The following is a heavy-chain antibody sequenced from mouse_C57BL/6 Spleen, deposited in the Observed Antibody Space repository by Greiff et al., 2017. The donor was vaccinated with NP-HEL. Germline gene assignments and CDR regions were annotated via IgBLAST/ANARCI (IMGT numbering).Heavy chain of an antibody. CDR2: ISSGGSYT. Sequence: EVQRVESGGDLVKPGGSLKLSCAASGFTFSSYGMSWVRQTPDKRLEWVATISSGGSYTYYPDSVKGRFTISRDNAKNTLYLQMSSLKSEDTAMYYCARHGGTLYFDYWGQGTTLTVSS. CDR3: ARHGGTLYFDY. J-gene: IGHJ2*01. D-gene: IGHD2-14*01. CDR1: GFTFSSYG. V-gene: IGHV5-6*01.